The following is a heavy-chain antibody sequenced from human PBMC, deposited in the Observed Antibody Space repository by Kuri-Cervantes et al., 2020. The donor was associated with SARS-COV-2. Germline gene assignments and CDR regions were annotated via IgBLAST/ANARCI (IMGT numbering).Heavy chain of an antibody. Sequence: GESLKISCEVSGFLFSASAIHWVRQASGKGLEWVGRIRGKANNYATAYVASVKGRFTISRDDTKNMAYLRMNSLKTEDTAVYYCTTLIDYWGQGTLVTVSS. CDR2: IRGKANNYAT. CDR1: GFLFSASA. J-gene: IGHJ4*02. V-gene: IGHV3-73*01. CDR3: TTLIDY.